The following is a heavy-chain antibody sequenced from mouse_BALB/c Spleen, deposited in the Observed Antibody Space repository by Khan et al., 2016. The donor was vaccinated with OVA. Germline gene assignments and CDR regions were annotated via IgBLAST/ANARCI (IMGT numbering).Heavy chain of an antibody. J-gene: IGHJ3*01. V-gene: IGHV1-4*01. CDR1: GYTFTSYT. CDR2: INPSNGYT. D-gene: IGHD2-14*01. Sequence: QVQLKQSGAELARPGASVKMSCKASGYTFTSYTIHWIKKRPGQGLEWIGYINPSNGYTNYNQKFKDKVTLTTDKSSTTAYLQLSSLTSDDSAVDNCVRDGAYHRNDGWFAYWGQGTLVTVSA. CDR3: VRDGAYHRNDGWFAY.